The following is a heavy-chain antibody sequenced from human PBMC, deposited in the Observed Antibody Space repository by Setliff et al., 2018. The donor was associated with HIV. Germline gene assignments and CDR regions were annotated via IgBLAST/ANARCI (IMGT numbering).Heavy chain of an antibody. D-gene: IGHD3-10*01. CDR1: GGSISSYY. CDR2: IYYSGTT. V-gene: IGHV4-59*01. Sequence: CTVSGGSISSYYWSWIRQPPGKGLEWIGHIYYSGTTNYNPSLKSRVTISVDTSKNQFSLKLSSVTAADTAVYYCASGGYYGSGSYYGGWFDPWGQGTRVTVSS. CDR3: ASGGYYGSGSYYGGWFDP. J-gene: IGHJ5*02.